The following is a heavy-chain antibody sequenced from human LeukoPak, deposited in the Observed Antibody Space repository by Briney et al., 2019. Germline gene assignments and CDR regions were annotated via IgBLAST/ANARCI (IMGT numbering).Heavy chain of an antibody. CDR3: ARGYCTNAVCSLGPTQA. CDR1: GGSISSSSDY. CDR2: FYYSGST. J-gene: IGHJ1*01. D-gene: IGHD2-8*01. V-gene: IGHV4-39*07. Sequence: SETLSVTCIVSGGSISSSSDYWGWIRQPPGKGLEWIGSFYYSGSTYYNPSLKSRVTISVDTSKNHFSLKLSSVTAADTAVYYCARGYCTNAVCSLGPTQAWGQGTLVTVSS.